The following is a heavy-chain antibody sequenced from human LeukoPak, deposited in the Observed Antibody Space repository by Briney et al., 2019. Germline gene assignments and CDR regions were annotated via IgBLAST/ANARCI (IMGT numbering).Heavy chain of an antibody. CDR1: GGSISSSSYY. D-gene: IGHD3-16*01. Sequence: PSETLSLTCTVSGGSISSSSYYWGWIRQPPGKGLEWIGSIYYSGSTYYNPSLKSRVTISVDTSKNQFSLKLSSVTAAGTAVYYCARLPVWGSKGVSGMDVWGQGTTVTVSS. J-gene: IGHJ6*02. V-gene: IGHV4-39*01. CDR3: ARLPVWGSKGVSGMDV. CDR2: IYYSGST.